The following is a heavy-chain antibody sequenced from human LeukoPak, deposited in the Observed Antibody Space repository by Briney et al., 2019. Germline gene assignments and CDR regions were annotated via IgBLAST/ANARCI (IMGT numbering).Heavy chain of an antibody. V-gene: IGHV3-9*01. D-gene: IGHD1-26*01. J-gene: IGHJ4*02. Sequence: GGSLRLSCAASGFTFDDYAMHWVRQAPGKGLEWVSGISWNSGSIGYADSVKGRFTISRDNAKNSLYLQMNSLRAEDTALYYCAKDGGYSRSYAIFDYWGQGTLVTVSS. CDR1: GFTFDDYA. CDR2: ISWNSGSI. CDR3: AKDGGYSRSYAIFDY.